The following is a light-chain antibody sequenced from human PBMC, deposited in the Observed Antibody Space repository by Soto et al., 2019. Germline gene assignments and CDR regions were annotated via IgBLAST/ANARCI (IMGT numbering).Light chain of an antibody. Sequence: SLLTQPDSVSGSPGQSITISCPGNSSDVGGYNYVSWYQQYPGKAPNLMIYEVTHRPSGVSNRFSGSKSGNTASLTISGLQAEEEANYYCSSYRSTSVYVFGTGTKATVL. CDR2: EVT. J-gene: IGLJ1*01. CDR1: SSDVGGYNY. CDR3: SSYRSTSVYV. V-gene: IGLV2-14*01.